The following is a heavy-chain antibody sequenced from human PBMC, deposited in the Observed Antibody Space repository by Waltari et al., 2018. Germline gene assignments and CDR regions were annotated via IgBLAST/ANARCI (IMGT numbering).Heavy chain of an antibody. D-gene: IGHD5-12*01. CDR2: VSPHNGDT. CDR1: GYTFTRYG. V-gene: IGHV1-18*04. J-gene: IGHJ4*02. CDR3: ARHEADEMATIIRDY. Sequence: QVQLVQSGAEVEKPGASVKVSCKAIGYTFTRYGISWVRQAPGQGLEWMGWVSPHNGDTDYAQKFQGRVTMATDTFMNTAYMELRSLRPDDTAVYYCARHEADEMATIIRDYWGQGTLVTVSS.